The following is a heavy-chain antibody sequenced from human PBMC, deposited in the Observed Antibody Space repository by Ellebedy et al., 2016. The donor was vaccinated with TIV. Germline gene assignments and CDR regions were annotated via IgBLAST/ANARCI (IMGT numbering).Heavy chain of an antibody. CDR2: LLTDGVEK. CDR1: GFRITDLG. J-gene: IGHJ4*02. D-gene: IGHD3-10*01. V-gene: IGHV3-33*01. CDR3: ARDSGRRRSWDNDY. Sequence: GESLKISCVASGFRITDLGMHWVRQAPGKGLEWVTVLLTDGVEKYYGASVKGRFTVSRDDSKNTLYLQMNNLRAEDTAVYYCARDSGRRRSWDNDYWGQGTLVTVSS.